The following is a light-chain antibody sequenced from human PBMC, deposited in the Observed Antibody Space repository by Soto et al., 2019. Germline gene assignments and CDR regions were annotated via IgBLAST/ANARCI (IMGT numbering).Light chain of an antibody. CDR2: QVS. CDR1: QSLVYSDGNTY. J-gene: IGKJ1*01. V-gene: IGKV2-24*01. CDR3: IQFSHFPPT. Sequence: VLTQTPLSSPVTLGQPASISCRSSQSLVYSDGNTYLSWLQQRPGQPPRLLIYQVSNRFSGVPDRFSGSGAGTDFTLKISSVEAEDVGVYSCIQFSHFPPTFGQGTKVEIK.